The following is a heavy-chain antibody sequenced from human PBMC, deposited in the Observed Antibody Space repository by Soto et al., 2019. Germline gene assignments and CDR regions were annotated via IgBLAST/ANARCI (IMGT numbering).Heavy chain of an antibody. V-gene: IGHV5-51*01. J-gene: IGHJ5*02. Sequence: GESLKISCKGSGYSFTSYWIGWVRQMPVKGLEWMGIIYPGDSDTRYSPSFQGQVTISADKSISTAYLQWSSLKASDTAMYYCARGYYDFWSGYYYDWFDPWGQGTLVTVSS. CDR1: GYSFTSYW. D-gene: IGHD3-3*01. CDR3: ARGYYDFWSGYYYDWFDP. CDR2: IYPGDSDT.